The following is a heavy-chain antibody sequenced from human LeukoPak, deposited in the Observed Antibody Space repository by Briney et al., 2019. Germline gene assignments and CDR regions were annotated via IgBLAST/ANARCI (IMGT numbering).Heavy chain of an antibody. D-gene: IGHD2-8*01. CDR2: ISGSDGST. Sequence: PGGSLRLSCAASGFTFSSYAMSWVRQAPGKGLEWVSTISGSDGSTYYADSVKGRFTISRDNSKNTLYLQMNSLRAEDTAVYYRAKPTYTVLTLNWFDPWGQGTLVTVSS. V-gene: IGHV3-23*01. CDR1: GFTFSSYA. CDR3: AKPTYTVLTLNWFDP. J-gene: IGHJ5*02.